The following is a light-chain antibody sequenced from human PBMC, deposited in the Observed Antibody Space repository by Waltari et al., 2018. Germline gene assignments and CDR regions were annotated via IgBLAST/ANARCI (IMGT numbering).Light chain of an antibody. CDR2: KAS. CDR3: QQYNSFPWT. CDR1: QNINYW. J-gene: IGKJ1*01. Sequence: DIQMTQSPSTLSASVGDRVTITCRASQNINYWLAWYQQKPVKAPNLLIYKASSLESGVPSRFSGSGSGTEFTLSISSLQPGDFATYYGQQYNSFPWTFGQGTKVEIK. V-gene: IGKV1-5*03.